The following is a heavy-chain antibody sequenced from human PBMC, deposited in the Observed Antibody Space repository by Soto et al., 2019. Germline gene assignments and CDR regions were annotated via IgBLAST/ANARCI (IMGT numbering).Heavy chain of an antibody. J-gene: IGHJ4*02. CDR2: ILYDGGNK. Sequence: GGSLRLSCAASGFTFSRYGMSWVRQAPGKGLEWVGVILYDGGNKYYADSVKGRLTISRDNPKNTLYLQVNSLRGDDTAIYYCARDLRGIQDRYYFDNWGRGTLVTVSS. CDR3: ARDLRGIQDRYYFDN. CDR1: GFTFSRYG. D-gene: IGHD5-18*01. V-gene: IGHV3-30*03.